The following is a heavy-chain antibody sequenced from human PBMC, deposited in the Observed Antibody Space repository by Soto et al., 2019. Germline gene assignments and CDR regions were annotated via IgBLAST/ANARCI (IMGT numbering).Heavy chain of an antibody. Sequence: ASVKVSFKASGYNFINYGITWVRQAPGQGLEWMGWIRVHNGNTNYAQNLQGRVTMTTDTSTSTAYMELRSLRSDDTAVYYCVRDLDGSGSYYTGYWGPGTLVTVSS. D-gene: IGHD3-10*01. CDR2: IRVHNGNT. CDR1: GYNFINYG. V-gene: IGHV1-18*01. J-gene: IGHJ4*02. CDR3: VRDLDGSGSYYTGY.